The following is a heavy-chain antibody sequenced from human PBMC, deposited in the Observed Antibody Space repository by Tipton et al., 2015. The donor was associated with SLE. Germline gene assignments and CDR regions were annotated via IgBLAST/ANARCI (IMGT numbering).Heavy chain of an antibody. CDR2: INHSGST. V-gene: IGHV4-34*01. D-gene: IGHD2-21*02. J-gene: IGHJ3*02. CDR3: AREDCGGDCYHDAFDI. Sequence: TLSLTCAVYGGSFSDFHWSWIRQPPGKGLEWIGEINHSGSTNYNPSLKSRVTISVDTSKNQFSLKLSSVTAADTAVYYCAREDCGGDCYHDAFDIWGQGTMVTVSS. CDR1: GGSFSDFH.